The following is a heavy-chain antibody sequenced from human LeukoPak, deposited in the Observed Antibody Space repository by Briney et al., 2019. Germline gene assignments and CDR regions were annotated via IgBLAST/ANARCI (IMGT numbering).Heavy chain of an antibody. V-gene: IGHV1-69*04. CDR1: GGTFSSYV. CDR2: IIPILGIA. Sequence: GASVKVSCKASGGTFSSYVISWVRQAPGQGLEWMGRIIPILGIANYAQKFQGRVTITADKSTSTAYMELSSLRSEDTAVYYCARQIVGATSSDYWGQGTLVTVSS. D-gene: IGHD1-26*01. CDR3: ARQIVGATSSDY. J-gene: IGHJ4*02.